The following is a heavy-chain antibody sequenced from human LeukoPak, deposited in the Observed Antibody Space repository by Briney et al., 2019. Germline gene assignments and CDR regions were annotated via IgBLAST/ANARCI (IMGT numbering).Heavy chain of an antibody. CDR1: GFTFSSYG. Sequence: GGSLRLSCAASGFTFSSYGMHWVRQAPGKGLEWVAVIWYDGSNKYYADSVKGRFTISRDNSRNTLYVQMNSLRAEDAAVYYCARGFGYYLDYWGQGTLVTVSS. D-gene: IGHD2-15*01. CDR3: ARGFGYYLDY. CDR2: IWYDGSNK. V-gene: IGHV3-33*01. J-gene: IGHJ4*02.